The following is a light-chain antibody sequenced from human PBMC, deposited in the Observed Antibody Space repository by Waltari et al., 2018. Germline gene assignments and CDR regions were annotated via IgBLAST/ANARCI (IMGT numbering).Light chain of an antibody. CDR1: QSISNS. V-gene: IGKV1-39*01. Sequence: DIQMTQYPSSLSASVRGRVTITCRASQSISNSLIWYQQKPGKAPKVLIFGASSLQSGVPSRFSGSGSGTDFTLTINSLQPEDFATYSCQQSYTSPYTFGQGTKLEI. CDR2: GAS. CDR3: QQSYTSPYT. J-gene: IGKJ2*01.